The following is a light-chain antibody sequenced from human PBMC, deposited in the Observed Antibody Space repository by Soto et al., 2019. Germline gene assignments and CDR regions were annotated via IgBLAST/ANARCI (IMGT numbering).Light chain of an antibody. J-gene: IGKJ4*01. V-gene: IGKV3D-20*01. CDR3: QQYGSSPPGLT. CDR1: QSVSSSY. CDR2: DAS. Sequence: EIVLTQSPATLSLSPWERATLSCGASQSVSSSYLAWYQQKPGLAPRLLIYDASSRATGIPDRFSGSGSGTDFTLTISRLEPEDFAVYYCQQYGSSPPGLTFGGGTKVDIK.